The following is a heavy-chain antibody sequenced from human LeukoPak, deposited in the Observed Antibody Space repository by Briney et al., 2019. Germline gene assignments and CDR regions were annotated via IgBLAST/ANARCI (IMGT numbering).Heavy chain of an antibody. CDR1: GFTFSNYW. CDR2: INNDGSDT. CDR3: SRGGTASFDP. Sequence: GGCLRLSCAASGFTFSNYWMHWVRQAPGKGLVWVSRINNDGSDTTYADSVKGRFTISRDNAKSTLYLQMNSLRAEDTAVYYCSRGGTASFDPWGQGTLVTVSS. J-gene: IGHJ5*02. V-gene: IGHV3-74*01. D-gene: IGHD1-1*01.